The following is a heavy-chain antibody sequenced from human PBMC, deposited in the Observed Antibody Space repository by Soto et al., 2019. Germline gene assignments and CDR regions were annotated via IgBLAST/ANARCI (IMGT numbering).Heavy chain of an antibody. J-gene: IGHJ5*02. D-gene: IGHD3-22*01. CDR2: INHSGST. CDR1: GGSFSGYY. CDR3: ARERLRAWFDP. V-gene: IGHV4-34*01. Sequence: PSETLSLTCAVYGGSFSGYYWSWIRQPPGKGLEWIGEINHSGSTNYNPSLKSRVTISVDTSKSQFSLKLSSVTAADTAVYYCARERLRAWFDPWGQGTLVTVSS.